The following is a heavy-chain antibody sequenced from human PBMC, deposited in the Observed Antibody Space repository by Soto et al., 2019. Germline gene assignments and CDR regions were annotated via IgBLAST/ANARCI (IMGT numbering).Heavy chain of an antibody. CDR3: ARDLGYCSGGSCYGGGPFDP. J-gene: IGHJ5*02. CDR2: IRSGSGYT. Sequence: QVQLVESGGGLVKPGGSLRLSCAASGFTFSDYYMRWIRQAPGTGLEGVSYIRSGSGYTNYADSVKGQFTISRDNAKNSLYLQMNRLRAEDTAVYYCARDLGYCSGGSCYGGGPFDPWGQGTLVTVSS. D-gene: IGHD2-15*01. CDR1: GFTFSDYY. V-gene: IGHV3-11*06.